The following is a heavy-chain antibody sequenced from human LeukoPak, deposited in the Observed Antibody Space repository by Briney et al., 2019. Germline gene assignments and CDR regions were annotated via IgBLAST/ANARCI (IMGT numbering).Heavy chain of an antibody. Sequence: GGSLRLSCAASGFIFSSYWMHWVRHAPGKGLAWVSRINTDGSSTSYADSVKGRFTISRDNSKNTLSLQMSSLRAEDTAVYFCAKDAFRGYSYGYRVSMVWFDQWGQGILVTVSS. CDR3: AKDAFRGYSYGYRVSMVWFDQ. V-gene: IGHV3-74*01. D-gene: IGHD5-18*01. CDR1: GFIFSSYW. CDR2: INTDGSST. J-gene: IGHJ5*02.